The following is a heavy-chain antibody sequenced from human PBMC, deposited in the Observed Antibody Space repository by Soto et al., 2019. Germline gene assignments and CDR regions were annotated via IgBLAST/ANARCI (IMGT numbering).Heavy chain of an antibody. CDR1: GCTFSNYW. V-gene: IGHV3-7*01. J-gene: IGHJ5*02. D-gene: IGHD2-21*01. CDR2: IKQDGSES. CDR3: ASARHIGP. Sequence: GGSLRLSCAASGCTFSNYWMSWVRHAPGTGLEWVANIKQDGSESNYADSVKVRFTISRDNAENSLYLQMTSLRAEDTAVYYCASARHIGPWGQGTLVTVSS.